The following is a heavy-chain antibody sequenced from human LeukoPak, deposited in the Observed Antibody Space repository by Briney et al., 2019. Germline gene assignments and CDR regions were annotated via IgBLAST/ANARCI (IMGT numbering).Heavy chain of an antibody. CDR2: VHFSGST. Sequence: PSETLSLTCAVSCASVTSHHWACIRQPAGKGLEWVGRVHFSGSTNYKPSLRSRVAISLDKSKNELSLTLKSVSAADTAVYYCTRDESRRDDSGGYHYWGRGGLVTVSS. D-gene: IGHD3-22*01. J-gene: IGHJ4*02. CDR3: TRDESRRDDSGGYHY. V-gene: IGHV4-4*07. CDR1: CASVTSHH.